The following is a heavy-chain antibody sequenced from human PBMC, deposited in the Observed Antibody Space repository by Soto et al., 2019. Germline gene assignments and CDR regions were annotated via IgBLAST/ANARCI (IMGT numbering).Heavy chain of an antibody. Sequence: SETLALTCAVSGGSISSGCYSRNWFRKPPGKGLEWIGYIYHSGSTYYNPSLKSRVTISVDRSKNQFSLKLSSVTAADTGVYYCARSDRYDSSGYDIWGQGTMVTVSS. CDR1: GGSISSGCYS. CDR2: IYHSGST. D-gene: IGHD3-22*01. J-gene: IGHJ3*02. V-gene: IGHV4-30-2*01. CDR3: ARSDRYDSSGYDI.